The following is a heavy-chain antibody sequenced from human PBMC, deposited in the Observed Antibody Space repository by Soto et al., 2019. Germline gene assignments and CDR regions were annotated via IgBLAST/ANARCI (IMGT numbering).Heavy chain of an antibody. CDR2: ITTYSGHT. J-gene: IGHJ5*02. D-gene: IGHD6-13*01. CDR1: GYSFTTHG. Sequence: ASVKVSCKASGYSFTTHGITWVRQAPGQGLEWMGLITTYSGHTSYSPSLQGRVSMTRDTATSTAYMELKSLRADDTAVYYCARVFSSRYYQYHWFDPWGQGTLVTVSS. CDR3: ARVFSSRYYQYHWFDP. V-gene: IGHV1-18*01.